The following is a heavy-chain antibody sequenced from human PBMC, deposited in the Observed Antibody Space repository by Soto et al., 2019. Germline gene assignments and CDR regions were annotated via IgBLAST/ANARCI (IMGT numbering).Heavy chain of an antibody. D-gene: IGHD5-18*01. CDR3: AALGGNNYGFAFDY. V-gene: IGHV3-23*01. J-gene: IGHJ4*02. CDR2: IRGSGGST. Sequence: PGGSLRLSCAASGFTFSSYAMSWVRQAPGKGLEWVSAIRGSGGSTYYADSVKGRITISRDNSKNTLYLQMNSLRAEDTALYYCAALGGNNYGFAFDYWGQGTLVTVSS. CDR1: GFTFSSYA.